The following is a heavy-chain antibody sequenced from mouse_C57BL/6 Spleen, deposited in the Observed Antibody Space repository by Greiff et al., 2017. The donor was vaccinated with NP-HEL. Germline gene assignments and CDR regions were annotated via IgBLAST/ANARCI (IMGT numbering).Heavy chain of an antibody. V-gene: IGHV1-66*01. Sequence: QVQLQQSGPELVKPGASVKISCKASGYSFTSYYIHWVKQRPGQGLEWIGWIYPGSGNTKYNEKFKGKATLTADTSSSTAYMQLSSLTSEDSAVYYCARGKPYYFDYWGQGTTLTVSS. J-gene: IGHJ2*01. CDR2: IYPGSGNT. CDR1: GYSFTSYY. CDR3: ARGKPYYFDY.